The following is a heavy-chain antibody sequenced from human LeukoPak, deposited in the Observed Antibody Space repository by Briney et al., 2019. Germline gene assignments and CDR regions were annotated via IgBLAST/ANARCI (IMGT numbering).Heavy chain of an antibody. CDR2: INPNNGAT. J-gene: IGHJ4*02. CDR1: GYTFSGYN. Sequence: ASVKVSCKASGYTFSGYNIHWVRQAPGQGLEWMGWINPNNGATHYAQKFQGGVTMTRDTSITTFYMEVSSLRSDDTAYYYCARYDWNDVVSALDSWGQGTLVTVSS. D-gene: IGHD1-1*01. V-gene: IGHV1-2*02. CDR3: ARYDWNDVVSALDS.